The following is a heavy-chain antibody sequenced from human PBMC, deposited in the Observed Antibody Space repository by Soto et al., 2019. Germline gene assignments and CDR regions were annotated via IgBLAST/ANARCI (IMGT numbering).Heavy chain of an antibody. CDR2: ITNDGKSA. CDR1: GFTFSSYW. CDR3: ARNIGACPVV. V-gene: IGHV3-74*01. D-gene: IGHD2-15*01. J-gene: IGHJ6*04. Sequence: VQLVESGGGLVQPGGSLSLSCAASGFTFSSYWMQWVRQTPGKGLVWVGRITNDGKSASYADSVKSRFTISRENAKHTLYLQMMGLRDDDTFVIYGARNIGACPVVWGKGTTVSVTS.